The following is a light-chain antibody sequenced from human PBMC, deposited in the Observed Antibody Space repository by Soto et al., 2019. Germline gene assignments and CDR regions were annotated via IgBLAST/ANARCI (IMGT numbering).Light chain of an antibody. CDR1: QRLSRC. J-gene: IGKJ1*01. Sequence: DIQMTQSPSALSASVGDRVTITCRASQRLSRCLAWYQQKPGKAPRFLIYDASSLASGVPARFSGSGSGTDFTLTINSLQPDDFATYYCQQHNSYSWTFGQGTKVDI. V-gene: IGKV1-5*01. CDR3: QQHNSYSWT. CDR2: DAS.